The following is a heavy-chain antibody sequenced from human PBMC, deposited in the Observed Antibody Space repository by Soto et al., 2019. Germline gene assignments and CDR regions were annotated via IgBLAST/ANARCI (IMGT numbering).Heavy chain of an antibody. J-gene: IGHJ6*02. CDR3: ARGGYDYWSGYSGSLSQSYAMDV. Sequence: PSETLSPPCTVSCASISGFYWSWIRKSSGKGLAWIGRIYPTAPTAYNPSLKSRVMISVDNTTYQSSLKLTSVSAAATAVNYSARGGYDYWSGYSGSLSQSYAMDVWGQGTAVTVSS. CDR2: IYPTAPT. D-gene: IGHD3-3*01. V-gene: IGHV4-4*07. CDR1: CASISGFY.